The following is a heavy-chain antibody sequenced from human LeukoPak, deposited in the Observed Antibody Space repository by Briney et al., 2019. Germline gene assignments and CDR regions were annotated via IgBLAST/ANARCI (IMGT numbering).Heavy chain of an antibody. D-gene: IGHD6-13*01. CDR2: VNRDGTKT. CDR3: ATAPAAADSS. V-gene: IGHV3-7*01. J-gene: IGHJ5*02. Sequence: GRSLRLSCAASGFTFTSFWMTWVRQSPGKGLEWVANVNRDGTKTTYVDSVKGRFTISRDNAKNSLFLHMSSLRAEDTAVYYCATAPAAADSSWGQGTLVAVSS. CDR1: GFTFTSFW.